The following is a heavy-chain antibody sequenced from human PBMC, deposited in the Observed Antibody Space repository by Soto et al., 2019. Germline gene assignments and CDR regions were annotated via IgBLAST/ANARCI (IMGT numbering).Heavy chain of an antibody. CDR2: ISSSSSYI. D-gene: IGHD3-16*01. Sequence: GGSLRLSCAASGFTFSSYSMNWVRQAPGKGLEWVSSISSSSSYIYYADSVKGRFTISRDNAKNSLYLQMNSLRAEDAAVYYCARDFGGDRRAFDSWGQGTMVTVSS. CDR1: GFTFSSYS. V-gene: IGHV3-21*01. J-gene: IGHJ3*02. CDR3: ARDFGGDRRAFDS.